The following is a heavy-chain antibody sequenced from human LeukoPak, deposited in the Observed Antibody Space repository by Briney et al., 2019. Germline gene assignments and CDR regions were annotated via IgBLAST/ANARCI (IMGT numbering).Heavy chain of an antibody. CDR1: GGTFSSYA. V-gene: IGHV1-69*04. Sequence: SVKVSCKASGGTFSSYAISWVRQAPGQGLEWMGRIIPILGIANYAQKFQGRVTITADKSTSTAYMELSSLRSEDTAVYYCARDVSMITFGGVIVTSYFDYWGQGTLVTVSS. CDR3: ARDVSMITFGGVIVTSYFDY. D-gene: IGHD3-16*02. CDR2: IIPILGIA. J-gene: IGHJ4*02.